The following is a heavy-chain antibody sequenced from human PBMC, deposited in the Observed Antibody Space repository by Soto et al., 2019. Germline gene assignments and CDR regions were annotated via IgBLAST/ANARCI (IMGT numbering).Heavy chain of an antibody. CDR1: GFTVSSNY. J-gene: IGHJ4*02. CDR3: ANLRFDWPYAFEY. CDR2: SYSGGAT. V-gene: IGHV3-66*01. D-gene: IGHD3-9*01. Sequence: GGSLRLSCAASGFTVSSNYMTWVRQAPGRGLEWLSVSYSGGATDYADSMKGRFTISRDDSKNTVYLQMNSLKAEDMVVYYCANLRFDWPYAFEYWGQGTRVTVSS.